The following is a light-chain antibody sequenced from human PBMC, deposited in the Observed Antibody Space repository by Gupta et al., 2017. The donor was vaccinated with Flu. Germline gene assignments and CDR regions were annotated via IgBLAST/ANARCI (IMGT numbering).Light chain of an antibody. CDR1: SSNIGAGYD. J-gene: IGLJ1*01. CDR3: QAYDSSSVYV. Sequence: QSVLTQPPSVSGAPGQRVTISCTGSSSNIGAGYDVHWYQQLPATAPILLIYGKSSRAAGVPARFSASKSGTAASLAIPVHPEEEAADYYYQAYDSSSVYVFGTGTKVTVL. V-gene: IGLV1-40*01. CDR2: GKS.